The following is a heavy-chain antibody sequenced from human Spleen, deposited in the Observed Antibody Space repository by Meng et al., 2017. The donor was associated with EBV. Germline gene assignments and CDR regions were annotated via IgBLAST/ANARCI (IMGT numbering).Heavy chain of an antibody. J-gene: IGHJ4*02. CDR1: GASFSGYY. CDR2: INLGRST. D-gene: IGHD3-22*01. V-gene: IGHV4-34*02. CDR3: ARVRLLGSSGYFDY. Sequence: QVQLQQLGAGLLKPSETLSLPCAVYGASFSGYYWTWIRQPPGKGLEWIGEINLGRSTNYNPSLKSRVTISLDTSKTQFSLSLSAVTAADTAAYYCARVRLLGSSGYFDYWGQGTLVTVSS.